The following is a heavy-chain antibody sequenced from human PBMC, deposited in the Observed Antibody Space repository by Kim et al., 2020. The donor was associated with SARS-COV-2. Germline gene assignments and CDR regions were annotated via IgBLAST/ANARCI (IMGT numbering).Heavy chain of an antibody. CDR2: IKLGNGDT. CDR3: ARADEYHLNLFDP. V-gene: IGHV1-3*01. D-gene: IGHD2-2*01. J-gene: IGHJ5*02. Sequence: ASVNVSCKASGYTFSNYVMHWVRQAPGQGLEWMGWIKLGNGDTKYSRKFQGRVTMTWDTSASTAYMELSSLRSEDTAVYYCARADEYHLNLFDPWGQGT. CDR1: GYTFSNYV.